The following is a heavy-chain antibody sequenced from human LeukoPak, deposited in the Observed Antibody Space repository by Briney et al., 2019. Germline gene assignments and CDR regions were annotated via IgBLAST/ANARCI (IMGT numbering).Heavy chain of an antibody. Sequence: PSETLSLTCTVSGASISSSSSYWGWIRQPPGKGLEWIGSAYFTGSTNYNPSLKARVTISLDTSKNQFSLRLTSVTAADTAVYYCASVLSGSYGQMEYWVQGTLVTVSS. J-gene: IGHJ4*02. CDR2: AYFTGST. V-gene: IGHV4-39*01. CDR3: ASVLSGSYGQMEY. D-gene: IGHD1-26*01. CDR1: GASISSSSSY.